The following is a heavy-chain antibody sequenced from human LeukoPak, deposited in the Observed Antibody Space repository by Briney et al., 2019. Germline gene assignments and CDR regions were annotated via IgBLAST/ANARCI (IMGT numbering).Heavy chain of an antibody. CDR3: AGYYYDSSRGFDL. J-gene: IGHJ5*02. CDR1: GFKFDDYG. Sequence: GGSLRLSCAAFGFKFDDYGMSWVRQAPGKGLEWVCDINWNGAWTGYADSVKGRFTISRDNAKNSLYLQMNSLRAEDTALYYCAGYYYDSSRGFDLWGQGTLVTVSA. D-gene: IGHD3-22*01. CDR2: INWNGAWT. V-gene: IGHV3-20*04.